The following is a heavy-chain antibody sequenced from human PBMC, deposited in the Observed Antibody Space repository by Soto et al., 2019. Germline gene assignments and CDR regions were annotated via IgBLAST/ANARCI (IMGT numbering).Heavy chain of an antibody. J-gene: IGHJ5*02. CDR1: GGSFSGYY. V-gene: IGHV4-34*01. D-gene: IGHD2-2*01. CDR3: ARGRDIVVVPAAKGTLGRKKFDP. CDR2: INHSGST. Sequence: QVQLQQWGAGLLKPSETLSLTCAVYGGSFSGYYWSWIRQPPGKGLEWIGEINHSGSTNYNPSLKIRPTLSVATSKNQFSLKLSFVTAADTGVYYCARGRDIVVVPAAKGTLGRKKFDPWGQGTLVTVSS.